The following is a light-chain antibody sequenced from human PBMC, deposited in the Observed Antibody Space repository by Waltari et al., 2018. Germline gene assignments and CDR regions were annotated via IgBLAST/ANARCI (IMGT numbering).Light chain of an antibody. CDR3: CSYAGRNTYV. CDR1: TLDFSMHNP. V-gene: IGLV2-23*02. Sequence: QSTLTPPAPVSGSPGQSITISRLGTTLDFSMHNPSSWSQKHPGKAPTIIVYEVNQRPSEVSNRFSVSNSGNTASLTISGLQTEDEADYYCCSYAGRNTYVFGTGTKVTVL. J-gene: IGLJ1*01. CDR2: EVN.